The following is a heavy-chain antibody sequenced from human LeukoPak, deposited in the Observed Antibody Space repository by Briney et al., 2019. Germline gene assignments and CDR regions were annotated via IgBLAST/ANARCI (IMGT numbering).Heavy chain of an antibody. J-gene: IGHJ6*04. V-gene: IGHV3-74*01. Sequence: PGGSLRLSCAASGFTFSSYWMHWVRQAPGKGLVWVSRINSDGSSTSYADSVKGRFTISRDNAKNTLYLQMDSLRAEDTAVYYYARDSSEGPSPPIYGMDVWGKGTTVTVSS. CDR1: GFTFSSYW. CDR3: ARDSSEGPSPPIYGMDV. CDR2: INSDGSST.